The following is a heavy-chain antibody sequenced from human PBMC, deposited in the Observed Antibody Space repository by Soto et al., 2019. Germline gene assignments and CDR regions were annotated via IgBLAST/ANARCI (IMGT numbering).Heavy chain of an antibody. V-gene: IGHV3-48*02. J-gene: IGHJ6*02. CDR1: GFTFSSYS. CDR2: ISSSSSTI. Sequence: QPGGSLRLSCAASGFTFSSYSMNWVRQAPGKGLEWVSYISSSSSTIYYADSMKGRFTISRDNAKNSLYLQMNSLRDEDTAVYYCARDGDIVVVPAATLPYYYYGMDVWGQGTTVTVSS. CDR3: ARDGDIVVVPAATLPYYYYGMDV. D-gene: IGHD2-2*01.